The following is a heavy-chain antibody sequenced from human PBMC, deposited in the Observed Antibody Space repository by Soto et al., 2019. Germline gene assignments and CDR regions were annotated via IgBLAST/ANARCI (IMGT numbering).Heavy chain of an antibody. CDR2: TYYRSKWYS. Sequence: QVQLQQSGPGLVRPSQTLSLTCAISGDSVSSTSGTTWNWIRQSPSRGLEWLGRTYYRSKWYSDYAVSVKSRITINSDTSKNQFSLQLSSVTPEDTAVYYCARQAEAAAADKVFDYWGRGTLVTVSS. D-gene: IGHD6-13*01. CDR1: GDSVSSTSGTT. V-gene: IGHV6-1*01. J-gene: IGHJ4*02. CDR3: ARQAEAAAADKVFDY.